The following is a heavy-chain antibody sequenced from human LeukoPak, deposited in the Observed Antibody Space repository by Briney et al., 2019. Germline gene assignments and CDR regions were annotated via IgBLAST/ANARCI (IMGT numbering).Heavy chain of an antibody. CDR2: ISSSGSAI. D-gene: IGHD4/OR15-4a*01. J-gene: IGHJ4*02. CDR3: ARGMRLSHSDY. V-gene: IGHV3-11*01. CDR1: GFIFSDYF. Sequence: PGGSLRLSCAGSGFIFSDYFVSWIRQAPGKGLEWISYISSSGSAIYYADSVKGRFTISRDNAENSVSLQMNSLRVEDTAVYYCARGMRLSHSDYWGQGTLVTVSS.